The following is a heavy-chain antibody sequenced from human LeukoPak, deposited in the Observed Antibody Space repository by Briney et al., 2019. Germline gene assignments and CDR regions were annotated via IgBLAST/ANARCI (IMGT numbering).Heavy chain of an antibody. D-gene: IGHD2/OR15-2a*01. V-gene: IGHV3-23*01. CDR2: FSGSGGST. Sequence: GGSLRLSCAASGFTFSSYAMSWVRQAPGKGLEWVSGFSGSGGSTHYADSVKGRFIISRDNSKNTLYLQMNSLRAEDAAVYYCAKDSAKKYDDYWGQGTLVTVSS. J-gene: IGHJ4*02. CDR3: AKDSAKKYDDY. CDR1: GFTFSSYA.